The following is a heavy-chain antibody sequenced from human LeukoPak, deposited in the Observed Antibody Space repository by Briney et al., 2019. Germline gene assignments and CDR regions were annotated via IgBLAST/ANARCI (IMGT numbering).Heavy chain of an antibody. CDR3: ARVRSGGADY. CDR2: ISTSSSTT. CDR1: GFTFSSYS. Sequence: GGSLRLSCAASGFTFSSYSMNWVRQAPGKGLEWVSYISTSSSTTYYADSVKGRFTISRDNAKNSLYLQMNSLRDEDTAVYYCARVRSGGADYWGQGTLVTVSS. D-gene: IGHD3-16*01. V-gene: IGHV3-48*02. J-gene: IGHJ4*02.